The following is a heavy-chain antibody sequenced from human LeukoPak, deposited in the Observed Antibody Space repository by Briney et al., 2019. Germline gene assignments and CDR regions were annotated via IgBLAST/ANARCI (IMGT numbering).Heavy chain of an antibody. CDR3: VSGSLQSGYNFDY. V-gene: IGHV3-74*01. CDR1: GFTFGNYW. J-gene: IGHJ4*02. D-gene: IGHD3-3*01. Sequence: VQPGESLRHSCAASGFTFGNYWMRWIRQVPGKGLVWVSHIKYDGSATNYADSVKGRFTISRDNAKNTLYLQMNSLRAEDTAVYYCVSGSLQSGYNFDYWGQGALVTVSS. CDR2: IKYDGSAT.